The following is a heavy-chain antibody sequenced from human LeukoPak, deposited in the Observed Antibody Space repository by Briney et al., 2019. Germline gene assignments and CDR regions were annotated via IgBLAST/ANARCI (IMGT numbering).Heavy chain of an antibody. CDR1: GXTFTEAW. V-gene: IGHV3-15*05. Sequence: KPGGALRLSCAASGXTFTEAWMSWVRQAPGKGLEWVGRIKSKTDGGTTDYAAPVKGRFIISRDDSKNTLYLQMNSLKTEDTAVYYCSSDHGGVWGQGTLVTVSS. J-gene: IGHJ4*02. D-gene: IGHD3-16*01. CDR3: SSDHGGV. CDR2: IKSKTDGGTT.